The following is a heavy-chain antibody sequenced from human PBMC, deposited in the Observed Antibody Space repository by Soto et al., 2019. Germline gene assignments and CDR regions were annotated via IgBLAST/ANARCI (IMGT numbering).Heavy chain of an antibody. CDR2: IYYSGST. V-gene: IGHV4-59*01. CDR1: GGSISSYY. Sequence: SETLSLTCTVSGGSISSYYWSWIRQPPGKGLEWIGYIYYSGSTNYNPSLKSRVTISVDTSKNQFSLKLSSVTAADTAVYYCAAGKWGARYDYWGQGTLVTV. D-gene: IGHD1-26*01. CDR3: AAGKWGARYDY. J-gene: IGHJ4*02.